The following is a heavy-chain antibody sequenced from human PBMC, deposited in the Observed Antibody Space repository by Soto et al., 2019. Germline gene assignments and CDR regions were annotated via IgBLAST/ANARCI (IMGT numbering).Heavy chain of an antibody. CDR1: GFIFRTHD. V-gene: IGHV3-30*03. CDR3: ARDKAEVATINWGGDY. Sequence: QVQLVESGGGVVQPGRSLRLSCAASGFIFRTHDMHWVRQAPGKGLEWVAVVSYDGSNQFYADSVKGRFTISRDNSKNTLYLQMNSLRAEDTAVYYCARDKAEVATINWGGDYWGQGTLVTVSS. J-gene: IGHJ4*02. D-gene: IGHD5-12*01. CDR2: VSYDGSNQ.